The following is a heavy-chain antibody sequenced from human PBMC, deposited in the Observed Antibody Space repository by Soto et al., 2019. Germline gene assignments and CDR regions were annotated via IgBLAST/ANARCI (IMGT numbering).Heavy chain of an antibody. D-gene: IGHD3-9*01. Sequence: SVKVSCKASGYTFTSYTISWVRQAPGQGLEWMGRIIPILGIANYAQKFQGRVTITADKSTSTAYMELSSLRSEDTAVYYCARVGGGVRYFDWLPTDGMDVWGQGTTVTVSS. J-gene: IGHJ6*02. CDR3: ARVGGGVRYFDWLPTDGMDV. V-gene: IGHV1-69*02. CDR2: IIPILGIA. CDR1: GYTFTSYT.